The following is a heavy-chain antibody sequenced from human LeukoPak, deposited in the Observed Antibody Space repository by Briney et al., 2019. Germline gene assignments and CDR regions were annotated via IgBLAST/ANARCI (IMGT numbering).Heavy chain of an antibody. CDR1: GYSFTNYW. CDR2: IYPGDSDT. V-gene: IGHV5-51*01. Sequence: RGASLQISCKGSGYSFTNYWIAWVRQLPGKGLEWMGIIYPGDSDTRYSPSFQGQVTISADKSISTAYLQWSSLKASDTAMYYCASSRGGWSFDYWGQGTLVTVSS. J-gene: IGHJ4*02. D-gene: IGHD6-19*01. CDR3: ASSRGGWSFDY.